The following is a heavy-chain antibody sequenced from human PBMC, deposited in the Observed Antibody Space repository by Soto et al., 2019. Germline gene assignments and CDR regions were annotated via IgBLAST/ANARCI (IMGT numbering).Heavy chain of an antibody. Sequence: PGGSLRLSCAASGFTFSSYAMSWVRQAPGKGLEWVSAISGSGGSTYYADSVKGRFTISRGNSKNTLYLQMNSLRAEDTAVYYCAKLRGSSTIFGVAYYYYYMDVWGKGTTVTVSS. CDR2: ISGSGGST. J-gene: IGHJ6*03. CDR1: GFTFSSYA. D-gene: IGHD3-3*01. V-gene: IGHV3-23*01. CDR3: AKLRGSSTIFGVAYYYYYMDV.